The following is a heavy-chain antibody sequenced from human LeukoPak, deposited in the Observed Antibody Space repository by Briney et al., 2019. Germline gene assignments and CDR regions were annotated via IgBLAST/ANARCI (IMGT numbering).Heavy chain of an antibody. CDR1: GFTFGNAW. CDR3: VRDMSGVVAASTEEY. Sequence: GGSLRLSCAASGFTFGNAWMTWVRQAPGKGLEWVSSISSTSDYLDHADSLKGRFTISRDNAKKSLYLQMSSLRVEDTAVYYCVRDMSGVVAASTEEYWGQGTLVTVSS. V-gene: IGHV3-21*01. CDR2: ISSTSDYL. D-gene: IGHD2-15*01. J-gene: IGHJ4*02.